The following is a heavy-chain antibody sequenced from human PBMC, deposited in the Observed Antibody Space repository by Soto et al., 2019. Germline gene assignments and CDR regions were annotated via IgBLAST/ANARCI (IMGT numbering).Heavy chain of an antibody. V-gene: IGHV1-18*01. CDR1: GYTFTNYG. Sequence: ASVKVSCKASGYTFTNYGLNWVRQAPGQGLEWMGWISAYNGNTNYTQKLQGRVTMTTDTSTSTAYMELRSLRSEDTAVYYCARTVAIPLDLDYWGQGTLVTVSS. D-gene: IGHD5-12*01. CDR2: ISAYNGNT. CDR3: ARTVAIPLDLDY. J-gene: IGHJ4*02.